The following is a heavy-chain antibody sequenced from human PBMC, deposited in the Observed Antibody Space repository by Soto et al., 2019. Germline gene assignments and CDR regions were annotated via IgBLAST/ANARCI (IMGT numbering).Heavy chain of an antibody. J-gene: IGHJ4*02. V-gene: IGHV1-69*01. Sequence: QVQLVQSGAEVKKPGSSVKVSCKASGGIFSTYAISWLRQAPGQGLEWMGGIIPIFGTPNYAQRFQGRVTITADESTSTAYMELSSLRSEDTAVYYCARDRDDYGSGNYYNRIDFWGQGTLVTFSS. CDR1: GGIFSTYA. D-gene: IGHD3-10*01. CDR3: ARDRDDYGSGNYYNRIDF. CDR2: IIPIFGTP.